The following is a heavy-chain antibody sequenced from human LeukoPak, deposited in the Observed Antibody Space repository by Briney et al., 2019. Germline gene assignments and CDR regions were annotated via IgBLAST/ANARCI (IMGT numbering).Heavy chain of an antibody. CDR2: TFYRSKRYN. CDR1: GDSVSSNSAA. J-gene: IGHJ4*02. V-gene: IGHV6-1*01. D-gene: IGHD3-16*01. CDR3: AGETTLIGGVLNPIDY. Sequence: SQTLSLTCAISGDSVSSNSAAWNWIRQSPSRGLEWLGRTFYRSKRYNDYAVSVRSRISFNPDLSKNQVSLQLNSLTPEDSALYYCAGETTLIGGVLNPIDYWGQGTLVTVSS.